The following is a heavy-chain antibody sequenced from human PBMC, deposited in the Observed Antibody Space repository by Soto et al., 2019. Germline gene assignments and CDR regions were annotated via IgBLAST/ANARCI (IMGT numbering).Heavy chain of an antibody. V-gene: IGHV3-64D*06. J-gene: IGHJ3*02. Sequence: EVQMVESGGGLVQPGGSLRLSCSASGFTFSSYAMHWVRQAPGKGLEYVSAIRGNGGRTHYADSVKGRFTISRDNSKNTLSLQMSSLRAEESAVYYCVKDQYYYGSGQDAFDIWGQGTMVTVSS. CDR1: GFTFSSYA. CDR2: IRGNGGRT. D-gene: IGHD3-10*01. CDR3: VKDQYYYGSGQDAFDI.